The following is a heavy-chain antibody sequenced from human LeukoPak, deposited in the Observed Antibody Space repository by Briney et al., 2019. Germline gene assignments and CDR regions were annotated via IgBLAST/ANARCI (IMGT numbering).Heavy chain of an antibody. CDR2: IKNKRDGGTS. CDR3: TSFNSRDAFKL. CDR1: GFTFSDDW. J-gene: IGHJ3*01. Sequence: GGSLRLSCVGSGFTFSDDWMSWVRQAPGKGLEWVGRIKNKRDGGTSDYAAPVKGRFSISRDDSKDTLYLQMNSLKTEDTGVYYCTSFNSRDAFKLWGQGTMVIVSS. D-gene: IGHD2-21*01. V-gene: IGHV3-15*01.